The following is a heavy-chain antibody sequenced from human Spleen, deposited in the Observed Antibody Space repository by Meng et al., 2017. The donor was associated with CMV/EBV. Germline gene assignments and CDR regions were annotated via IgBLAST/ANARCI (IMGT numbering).Heavy chain of an antibody. D-gene: IGHD5-12*01. J-gene: IGHJ6*02. Sequence: SVKVSCKASGATFTTYTFNWVRQTPGQGLEWMGRIIPMLGVANYAQRFQDRVTITADKSTSTAYMELSSLTSEDTAIYFCARDKTGYDWSSSDHYGMDVWGQGTTVTVSS. V-gene: IGHV1-69*04. CDR1: GATFTTYT. CDR2: IIPMLGVA. CDR3: ARDKTGYDWSSSDHYGMDV.